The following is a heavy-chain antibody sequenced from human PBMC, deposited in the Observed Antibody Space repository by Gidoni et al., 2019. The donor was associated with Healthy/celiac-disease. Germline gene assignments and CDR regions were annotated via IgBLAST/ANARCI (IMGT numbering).Heavy chain of an antibody. J-gene: IGHJ3*02. CDR1: GATFSSYA. Sequence: QVQLVQSGAEVKKPGSSVKVSCKASGATFSSYAISWVRQAPGQGFEWMGGSIPSVGTANYAQKFQGRVTITADESTSTAYMELSSLRSEDTAVYYCARDSGDCGGDCNDAFDIWGQGTMVTVSS. V-gene: IGHV1-69*01. CDR3: ARDSGDCGGDCNDAFDI. D-gene: IGHD2-21*01. CDR2: SIPSVGTA.